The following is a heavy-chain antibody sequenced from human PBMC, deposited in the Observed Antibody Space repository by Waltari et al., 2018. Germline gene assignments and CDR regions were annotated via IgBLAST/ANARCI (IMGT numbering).Heavy chain of an antibody. D-gene: IGHD3-3*01. CDR3: AGGPNDFWSGFTLYYYYGMDV. CDR2: IIPIFGTA. CDR1: GGTFSSYA. V-gene: IGHV1-69*08. J-gene: IGHJ6*02. Sequence: QVQLVQSGAEVKKPGSSVKVSCKASGGTFSSYAISWVRQAPGQGLEWMGRIIPIFGTANYAQKFQGRVTITADKSTSTAYMELSSLRSEDTAVYYCAGGPNDFWSGFTLYYYYGMDVWGQGTTVTVSS.